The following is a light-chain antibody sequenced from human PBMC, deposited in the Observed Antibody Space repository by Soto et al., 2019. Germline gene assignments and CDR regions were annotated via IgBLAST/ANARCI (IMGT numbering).Light chain of an antibody. J-gene: IGKJ4*01. Sequence: DIPMTQSPSSLSASVGDRVTITCRTSLNIRKYLNWYHQKPGRAPDLLIYTASSLQVGFPSRFSGSGSGTDFSLTISSLQPEDIGTYYCQPSFSIPLTFGGGTKVEIK. CDR1: LNIRKY. V-gene: IGKV1-39*01. CDR3: QPSFSIPLT. CDR2: TAS.